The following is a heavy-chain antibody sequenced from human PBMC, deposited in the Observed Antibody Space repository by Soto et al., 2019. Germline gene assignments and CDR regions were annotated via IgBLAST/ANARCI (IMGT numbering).Heavy chain of an antibody. J-gene: IGHJ4*02. D-gene: IGHD3-3*01. Sequence: QMQLVQSGAEVKKPGSSVKVSCKASGGTLSSFINYPINWVRQAPGQGLEWMGGIVPNVGTVNYAQKLQGRVTITADKSTGTAYMEVSSLGSEDTALYYCARRDTSGFLRYFDNWGQGTLVTVSS. CDR1: GGTLSSFINYP. CDR2: IVPNVGTV. CDR3: ARRDTSGFLRYFDN. V-gene: IGHV1-69*06.